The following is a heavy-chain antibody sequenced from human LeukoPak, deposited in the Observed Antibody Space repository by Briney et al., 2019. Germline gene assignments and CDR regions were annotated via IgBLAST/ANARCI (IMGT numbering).Heavy chain of an antibody. CDR1: GGSISSYY. CDR2: IYTSGST. D-gene: IGHD3-10*01. J-gene: IGHJ4*02. Sequence: PSETLSLTCTVSGGSISSYYWSWIRQPPGKGREGIGYIYTSGSTNYNPSLKSRVTISVDTSKNQFSLKLSSVTAADTAVYYCARHRSQELRYFDYWGQGTLVTVSS. CDR3: ARHRSQELRYFDY. V-gene: IGHV4-4*09.